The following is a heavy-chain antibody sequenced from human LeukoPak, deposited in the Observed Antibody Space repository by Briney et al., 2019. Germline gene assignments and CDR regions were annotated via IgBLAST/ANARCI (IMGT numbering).Heavy chain of an antibody. D-gene: IGHD3-22*01. Sequence: GGSLRLXCAASGFTFSSYSMNWVRQAPGKGLEWVSSISSSSSYIYYADSVKGRFTISRDNAKNSLYLQMNSLRAEDTAVYYCARAGVISWPVACWFDPWGQGTLVTVSS. CDR1: GFTFSSYS. J-gene: IGHJ5*02. CDR3: ARAGVISWPVACWFDP. CDR2: ISSSSSYI. V-gene: IGHV3-21*01.